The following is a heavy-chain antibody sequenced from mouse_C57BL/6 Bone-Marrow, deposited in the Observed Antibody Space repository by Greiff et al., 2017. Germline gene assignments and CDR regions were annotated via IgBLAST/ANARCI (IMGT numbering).Heavy chain of an antibody. CDR1: GLSLTSYG. CDR2: IWRDGST. V-gene: IGHV2-6-1*01. CDR3: ARHLGGSSAYWYCDV. D-gene: IGHD1-1*01. Sequence: VQLQQSGPGLVAPSQSLSITCPVSGLSLTSYGVHWVRQPPGKGLEWLVVIWRDGSTTYNSALKSRLSISKDNAKSQVFLKMNSLQTDDTAMYYGARHLGGSSAYWYCDVWCTGTTVTVSS. J-gene: IGHJ1*03.